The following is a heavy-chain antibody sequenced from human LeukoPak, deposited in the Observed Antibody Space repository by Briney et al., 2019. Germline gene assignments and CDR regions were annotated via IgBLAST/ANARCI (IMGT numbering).Heavy chain of an antibody. CDR3: AKEATYYDILTGYFPLDY. D-gene: IGHD3-9*01. Sequence: PGGSLRLSCAASGFTFSYYSMNWVRQAPGKGLEGVSYISGSSTTIYYADSVQGRLTISRDNAKNSLYLQMNSLRAEDTAVYYCAKEATYYDILTGYFPLDYWGQGTLVTVSS. J-gene: IGHJ4*02. V-gene: IGHV3-48*01. CDR1: GFTFSYYS. CDR2: ISGSSTTI.